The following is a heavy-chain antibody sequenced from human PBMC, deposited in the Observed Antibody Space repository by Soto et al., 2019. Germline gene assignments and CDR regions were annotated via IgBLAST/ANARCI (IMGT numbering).Heavy chain of an antibody. D-gene: IGHD3-10*01. CDR1: GYTFTSYY. V-gene: IGHV1-46*01. Sequence: QVQLVQSGAEVKKPGASVKVSCKASGYTFTSYYMHWVRQAPGQGLEWMGIINPSGGSTSYAQKFQGRVTMTRDTSTSTVYMELSSLRSEDTAVYYCARDERGYYGSGSYYVYWGQGTLVTVSS. J-gene: IGHJ4*02. CDR2: INPSGGST. CDR3: ARDERGYYGSGSYYVY.